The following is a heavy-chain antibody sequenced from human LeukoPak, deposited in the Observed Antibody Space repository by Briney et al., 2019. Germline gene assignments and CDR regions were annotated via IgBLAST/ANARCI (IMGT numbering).Heavy chain of an antibody. Sequence: GASVKVSCKASGYTFTSYYMHWVRQAPGQGLEWMGIINPSGGSTSYAQKFQGRVTMTRDTSTSTVYMELSSLRSEDTAVYYCAVMITFGGVPRWGQGTLVTVSS. CDR1: GYTFTSYY. CDR2: INPSGGST. V-gene: IGHV1-46*01. J-gene: IGHJ4*02. D-gene: IGHD3-16*01. CDR3: AVMITFGGVPR.